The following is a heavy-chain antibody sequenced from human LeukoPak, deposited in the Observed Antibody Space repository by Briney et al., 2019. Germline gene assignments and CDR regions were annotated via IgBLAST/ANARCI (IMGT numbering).Heavy chain of an antibody. CDR1: GGSFSGYY. CDR2: INHSGST. CDR3: ARAVVTAMGTSYYYGMDV. D-gene: IGHD2-21*02. Sequence: SETLSLTCAVYGGSFSGYYWSWIRQPPGKGLEWIGEINHSGSTNYNPSLKSRVTISVDTSKNQFSLKLSSVTAADTAVYYCARAVVTAMGTSYYYGMDVWGQGTTVTVSS. J-gene: IGHJ6*02. V-gene: IGHV4-34*01.